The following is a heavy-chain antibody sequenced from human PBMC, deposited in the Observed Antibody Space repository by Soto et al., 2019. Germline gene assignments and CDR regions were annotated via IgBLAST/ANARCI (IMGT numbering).Heavy chain of an antibody. CDR3: AKNGPNTTYYYDSSGYYLYYYGMDV. CDR1: GFTFSSYA. D-gene: IGHD3-22*01. J-gene: IGHJ6*02. Sequence: EVQLLESGGGLVQPGGSLRLSCAASGFTFSSYAMSWVRQAPGKGLEWVSAISGSGGSTYYADSVKGRFTISRDNSKNTLYLQMNSLRAEDTAVYYCAKNGPNTTYYYDSSGYYLYYYGMDVWGQGTTVTVSS. V-gene: IGHV3-23*01. CDR2: ISGSGGST.